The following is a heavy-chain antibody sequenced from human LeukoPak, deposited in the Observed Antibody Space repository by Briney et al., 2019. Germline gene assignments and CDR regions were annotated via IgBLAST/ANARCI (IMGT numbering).Heavy chain of an antibody. CDR1: GFTFSSYS. Sequence: GGSLRLSCAASGFTFSSYSMNWVRQAPGKGLEWVSPISSSSSYIYYADSVKGRFTISRDNAKNSLYLQMNSLRAEDTAVYYCASHTVAGTGGSYYYYYYGMDVWGQGTTVTVSS. CDR2: ISSSSSYI. V-gene: IGHV3-21*01. CDR3: ASHTVAGTGGSYYYYYYGMDV. D-gene: IGHD6-19*01. J-gene: IGHJ6*02.